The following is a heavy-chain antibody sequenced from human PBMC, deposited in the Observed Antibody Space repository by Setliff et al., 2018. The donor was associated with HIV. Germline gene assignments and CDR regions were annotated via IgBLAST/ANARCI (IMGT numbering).Heavy chain of an antibody. Sequence: SGPTLVNPTQTLTLTCTFSGFSLSTSGMRVTWLRQPPGKALEWLARIDWDDDKFYSTSLKTRLTISKDTSKNQVFLTMTNMDPVDTATYYCARGPYGPPDAFDIWGQGTMVTVSS. D-gene: IGHD3-10*01. CDR1: GFSLSTSGMR. J-gene: IGHJ3*02. CDR2: IDWDDDK. V-gene: IGHV2-70*04. CDR3: ARGPYGPPDAFDI.